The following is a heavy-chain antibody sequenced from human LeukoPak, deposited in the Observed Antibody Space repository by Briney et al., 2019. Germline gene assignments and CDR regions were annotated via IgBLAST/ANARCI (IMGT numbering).Heavy chain of an antibody. Sequence: PSETLSLTCAVYGGSFSGYYWSWIRQPPGKGLEWIGKINHNRSTNYNPSLKSRVTMSVDTSKNQFSLKLSSVTAADTAVYYCARSLTAAAGDYWGQGTLVTVSS. CDR2: INHNRST. CDR1: GGSFSGYY. V-gene: IGHV4-34*01. CDR3: ARSLTAAAGDY. D-gene: IGHD6-25*01. J-gene: IGHJ4*02.